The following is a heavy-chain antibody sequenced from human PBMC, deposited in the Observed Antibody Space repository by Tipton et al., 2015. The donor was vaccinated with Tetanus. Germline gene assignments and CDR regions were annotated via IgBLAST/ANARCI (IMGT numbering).Heavy chain of an antibody. J-gene: IGHJ6*02. CDR1: GFLFRSHG. V-gene: IGHV3-30*03. D-gene: IGHD6-13*01. Sequence: SLRLSCAVSGFLFRSHGMHWVRQAPGSGLEWVAATSYDGSDKFYVDSVKGRFTISRDNSKNTLYLQMNSLRPDDTAIYFCARDRGYSSSRLGGFYYGMDVWGQVTTVSVSS. CDR2: TSYDGSDK. CDR3: ARDRGYSSSRLGGFYYGMDV.